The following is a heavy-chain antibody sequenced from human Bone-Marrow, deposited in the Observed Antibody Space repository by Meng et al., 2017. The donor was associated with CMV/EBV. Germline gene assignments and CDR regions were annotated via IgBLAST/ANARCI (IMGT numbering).Heavy chain of an antibody. CDR1: GGSFGGSV. CDR2: INHSGST. Sequence: HVPILGGGEGLGNAPETLSLTCSVLGGSFGGSVWNWNRQPPGKGLEWIGEINHSGSTNYNPSLKSRVTITVDTFKIQFSLKLSSVTAADTAVYYCARGRTRYYYDSSGYYYRPYFDYWGQGTLVTGSS. J-gene: IGHJ4*02. CDR3: ARGRTRYYYDSSGYYYRPYFDY. D-gene: IGHD3-22*01. V-gene: IGHV4-34*01.